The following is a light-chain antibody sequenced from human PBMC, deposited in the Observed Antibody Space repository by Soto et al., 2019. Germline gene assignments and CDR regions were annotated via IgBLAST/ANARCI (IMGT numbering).Light chain of an antibody. CDR3: LQLNTYPWT. CDR1: QVITND. J-gene: IGKJ1*01. V-gene: IGKV1-17*01. CDR2: AAS. Sequence: DIQMTQSPSSLSASVGDRLTITCRASQVITNDLGWYQQKPGKAPKRRIYAASTLQSGVPSRFSGSGSGTEFTLTISSLQPEDVATYYCLQLNTYPWTFGQGTKVEIK.